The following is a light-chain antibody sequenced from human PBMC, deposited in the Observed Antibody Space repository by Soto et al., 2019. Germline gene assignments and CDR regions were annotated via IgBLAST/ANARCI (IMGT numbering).Light chain of an antibody. J-gene: IGKJ2*01. V-gene: IGKV1-33*01. CDR1: QDISRY. CDR2: GAS. Sequence: DIQVTQSPSSLSASVGDRVTITCQASQDISRYLDWYQQKPGQAPKVLIYGASNLIRGVSSRFSGSGSGTHFTFTITSLQPADFATYYCQQYHALPYTFGQGTKLDIK. CDR3: QQYHALPYT.